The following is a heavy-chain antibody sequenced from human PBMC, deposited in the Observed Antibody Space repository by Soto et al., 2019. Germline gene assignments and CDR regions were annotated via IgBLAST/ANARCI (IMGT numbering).Heavy chain of an antibody. CDR3: TGQSPGAGDRAFDL. Sequence: QVQLVQSGAELKKPGSSVTVSCKPSGGTFNSYTFGWVRQAPGQGLEWVGRIIPILGLTNNAQKFQGRLTVTADKSTATAYMELSSRRSEDTAIYYCTGQSPGAGDRAFDLWGQGTMVTVSS. CDR2: IIPILGLT. D-gene: IGHD3-16*01. V-gene: IGHV1-69*02. J-gene: IGHJ3*01. CDR1: GGTFNSYT.